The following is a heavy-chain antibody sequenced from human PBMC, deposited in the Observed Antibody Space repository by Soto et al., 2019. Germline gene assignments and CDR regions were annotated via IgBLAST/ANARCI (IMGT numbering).Heavy chain of an antibody. CDR3: ILGHPPTGYYYGKDV. CDR2: IRNKAYGGTT. CDR1: GFPFGDYA. Sequence: LSLSCTASGFPFGDYAMSWVRQAPGKGLEWLGFIRNKAYGGTTAYAASVTGRFTISRDDSKSIAYLQMNSLKTEDTAIYYCILGHPPTGYYYGKDVWGPGTTVTVSS. J-gene: IGHJ6*02. V-gene: IGHV3-49*04.